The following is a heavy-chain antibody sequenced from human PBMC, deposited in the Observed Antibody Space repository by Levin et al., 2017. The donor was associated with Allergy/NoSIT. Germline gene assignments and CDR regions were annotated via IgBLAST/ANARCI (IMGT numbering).Heavy chain of an antibody. Sequence: GESLKISCKASGYTFTSYGISWVRQAPGQGLEWMGWISAYNGNTNYAQKLQGRVTMTTDTSTSTAYMELRSLRSDDTAVYYCARADRGVILKNWFDPWGQGTLVTVSS. V-gene: IGHV1-18*01. J-gene: IGHJ5*02. CDR2: ISAYNGNT. CDR3: ARADRGVILKNWFDP. CDR1: GYTFTSYG. D-gene: IGHD3-10*01.